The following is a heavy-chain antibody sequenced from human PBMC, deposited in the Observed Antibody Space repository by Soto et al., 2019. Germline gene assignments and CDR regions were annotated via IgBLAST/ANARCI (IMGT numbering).Heavy chain of an antibody. Sequence: GGSLRLSCPASGFTFSSYGIHLVRQAPGKGVEWVAVIWSDGSNKHYAHSVKRRFTIYIDNSKNKLYLQMNSLRAEDTAVYYCARDLRVAAAASYYYYYGMDVWGEVTTVTVSS. CDR1: GFTFSSYG. V-gene: IGHV3-33*01. J-gene: IGHJ6*04. CDR3: ARDLRVAAAASYYYYYGMDV. CDR2: IWSDGSNK. D-gene: IGHD6-13*01.